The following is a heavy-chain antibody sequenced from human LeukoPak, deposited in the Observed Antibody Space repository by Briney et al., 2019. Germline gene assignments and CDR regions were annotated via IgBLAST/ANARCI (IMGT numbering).Heavy chain of an antibody. D-gene: IGHD2-21*02. J-gene: IGHJ2*01. CDR2: ISGSGGST. Sequence: GGSLRLSCAASGFTFSSYAMSWVRQAPGKGLEWVSAISGSGGSTYYADSVKGRFTISRDNSKNTLYLQMNSLRAEDTAVYYCAKGAAYCGGDCYPNWYFDLWGRGTLVTVSS. CDR1: GFTFSSYA. V-gene: IGHV3-23*01. CDR3: AKGAAYCGGDCYPNWYFDL.